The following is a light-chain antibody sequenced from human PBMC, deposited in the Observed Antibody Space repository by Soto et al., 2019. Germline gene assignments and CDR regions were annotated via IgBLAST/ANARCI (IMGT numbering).Light chain of an antibody. Sequence: EMVMTQSPATLSVSPGERATLSCRASQSVGGNLAWYQQKPGQGPRLLIYDVSIRATGVPARFSGTGSETDFTLTISGLQSEDSAVYFCQQYNNWPFSFGQGTRLEIK. V-gene: IGKV3-15*01. CDR2: DVS. CDR3: QQYNNWPFS. CDR1: QSVGGN. J-gene: IGKJ5*01.